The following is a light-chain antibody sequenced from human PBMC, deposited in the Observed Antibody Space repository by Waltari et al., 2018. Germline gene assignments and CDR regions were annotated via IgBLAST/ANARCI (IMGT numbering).Light chain of an antibody. Sequence: EMVTTHPSVILSVSQGERASLSCRASQSVNSNLAWYQQKPGQAPRLLIYSASTRATGVPARFSGSGSGTEFTLTISSLQSEDFAVYYCQQYKNWPQWTFGQGTKVDSK. J-gene: IGKJ1*01. CDR1: QSVNSN. V-gene: IGKV3-15*01. CDR3: QQYKNWPQWT. CDR2: SAS.